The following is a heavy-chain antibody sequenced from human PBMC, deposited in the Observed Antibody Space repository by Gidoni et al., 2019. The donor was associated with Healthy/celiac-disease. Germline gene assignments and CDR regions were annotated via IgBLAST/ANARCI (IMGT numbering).Heavy chain of an antibody. CDR1: GGPFSSYA. V-gene: IGHV1-69*01. Sequence: QVQLAQSWAEVKKPGSSVKVSCKASGGPFSSYAISWVRQAPGQGLEWMGGIIPIFGTANDAQKFQGRVTITADESTSTAYMELSSLRSEDTAVYYCASSAVYYYDSSGYYYFDYWGQGTLVTVSS. D-gene: IGHD3-22*01. CDR3: ASSAVYYYDSSGYYYFDY. J-gene: IGHJ4*02. CDR2: IIPIFGTA.